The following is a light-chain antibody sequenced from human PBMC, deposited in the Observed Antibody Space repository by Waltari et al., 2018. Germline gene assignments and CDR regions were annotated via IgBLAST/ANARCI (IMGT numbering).Light chain of an antibody. CDR3: QQYGSSPPT. V-gene: IGKV3-20*01. CDR1: QSITNNY. Sequence: EIVLTQSPGTLSLSPGERATLSCRASQSITNNYLAWYQQKPGQAPRLLIYGASSRATDIPDRFSGSGSGTDFTLTISRLEPEDFAVYVCQQYGSSPPTFGQGTKVEIK. J-gene: IGKJ1*01. CDR2: GAS.